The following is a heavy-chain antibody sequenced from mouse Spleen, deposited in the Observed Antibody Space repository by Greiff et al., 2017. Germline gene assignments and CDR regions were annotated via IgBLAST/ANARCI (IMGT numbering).Heavy chain of an antibody. CDR1: GFNIKDYY. CDR3: VRHYFYGNAPLDY. CDR2: IDPEDGET. D-gene: IGHD2-1*01. J-gene: IGHJ2*01. V-gene: IGHV14-2*01. Sequence: EVKLMESGAELVKPGASVKLSCTASGFNIKDYYMHWVKQRTEQGLEWIGRIDPEDGETKYAPKFQGKATITADTSSNTAYLQLSSLTSEDTAVYYCVRHYFYGNAPLDYWGQGTTLTISS.